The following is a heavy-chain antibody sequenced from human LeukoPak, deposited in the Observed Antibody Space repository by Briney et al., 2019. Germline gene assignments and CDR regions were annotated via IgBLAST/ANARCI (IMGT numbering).Heavy chain of an antibody. J-gene: IGHJ3*02. CDR1: GFTFSSYW. D-gene: IGHD4-17*01. CDR3: ARGMIGDLYAFDI. Sequence: PGGSLRLSCAASGFTFSSYWMSWVRQAPGKGLEWVANIKQDGSEKYYVDSVKGRFTISRDNAKNSLYLQMNSLRAEDTAVYYCARGMIGDLYAFDIWGQGTMVTVSS. CDR2: IKQDGSEK. V-gene: IGHV3-7*01.